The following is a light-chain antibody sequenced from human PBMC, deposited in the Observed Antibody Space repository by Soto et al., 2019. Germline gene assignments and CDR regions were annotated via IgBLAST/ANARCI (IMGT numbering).Light chain of an antibody. CDR2: GAS. Sequence: EIELTRSPATLSLSPGERATLSCRASQSVSSYLAWYQQKPGQAPRLLIYGASTRATGIPARFSGSGSGTEFTLIISSLQSEDSAVYDGQQYNSWLWTFGQGTRRIS. CDR1: QSVSSY. CDR3: QQYNSWLWT. V-gene: IGKV3-15*01. J-gene: IGKJ1*01.